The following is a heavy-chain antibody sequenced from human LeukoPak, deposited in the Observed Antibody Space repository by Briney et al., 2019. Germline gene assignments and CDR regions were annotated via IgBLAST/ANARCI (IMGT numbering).Heavy chain of an antibody. D-gene: IGHD1-26*01. Sequence: GGSLRLSCAASGFTFSSYSMNWVRQAPGKGLEWVSGISWNSGSIGYADSVKGRFTISRDNAKNSLYLQMNSLRAEDTALYYCAKTPVGATHFDYWGQGTLVTVSS. CDR1: GFTFSSYS. CDR3: AKTPVGATHFDY. CDR2: ISWNSGSI. J-gene: IGHJ4*02. V-gene: IGHV3-9*01.